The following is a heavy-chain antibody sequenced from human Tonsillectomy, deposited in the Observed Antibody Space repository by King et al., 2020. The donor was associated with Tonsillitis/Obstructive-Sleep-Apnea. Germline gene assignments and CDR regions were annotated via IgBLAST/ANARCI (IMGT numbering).Heavy chain of an antibody. Sequence: VQLVESGGGLVQPGRSLRLSCTASGFTFGDYAMSWVRQAPGKGLEWVGFIRSKAYGGTTEYAASVKGRFTISRDDSKSIAYLRMNSLKTEDTAVYYCTRGDSSGYSIHYFDYWGQGTLVTVSS. J-gene: IGHJ4*02. CDR3: TRGDSSGYSIHYFDY. V-gene: IGHV3-49*04. CDR2: IRSKAYGGTT. D-gene: IGHD3-22*01. CDR1: GFTFGDYA.